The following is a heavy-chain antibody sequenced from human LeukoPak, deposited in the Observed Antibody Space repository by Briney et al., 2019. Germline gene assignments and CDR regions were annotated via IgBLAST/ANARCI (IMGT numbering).Heavy chain of an antibody. Sequence: PSETLSLTCSVSGASIRSDGYHWSWIRQYPGKGLEWIGYSYSGGSTYYNPSLKSRVTISLDTSKNQISLRLKSVTAADTAVYYCARDPIYHGSGNWGQGTLVTVSS. D-gene: IGHD3-10*01. J-gene: IGHJ4*02. V-gene: IGHV4-31*03. CDR3: ARDPIYHGSGN. CDR1: GASIRSDGYH. CDR2: SYSGGST.